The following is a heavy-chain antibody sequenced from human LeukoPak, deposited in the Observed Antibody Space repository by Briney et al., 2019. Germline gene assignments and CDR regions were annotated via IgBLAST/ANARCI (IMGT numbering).Heavy chain of an antibody. CDR1: GFTLSTHW. D-gene: IGHD1-26*01. V-gene: IGHV3-74*01. J-gene: IGHJ4*02. Sequence: PGGSLRLSCAASGFTLSTHWMHWVRQAPGKGLVWVSRINGDGTTTSYADSVKGRFTISRVNAKSTLYLEMDSLRAEDTAIYYCARGWYTGTYYYFDLWGQGTLVTVSS. CDR3: ARGWYTGTYYYFDL. CDR2: INGDGTTT.